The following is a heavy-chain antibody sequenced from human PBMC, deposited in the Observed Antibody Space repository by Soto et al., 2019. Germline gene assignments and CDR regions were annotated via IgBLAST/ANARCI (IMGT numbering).Heavy chain of an antibody. CDR1: GFTFSSYA. CDR2: ISGSGGST. D-gene: IGHD6-19*01. V-gene: IGHV3-23*01. CDR3: SKDPYSSGWYVGY. Sequence: EVQLLESGGGLVQPGGSLRLSCAASGFTFSSYAMSWVRQAPGKGLEWVSVISGSGGSTYYADSVKGRFTISRDNSKNTLYLQMNSLRAEDTAVYYCSKDPYSSGWYVGYWGQGTLVTVSS. J-gene: IGHJ4*02.